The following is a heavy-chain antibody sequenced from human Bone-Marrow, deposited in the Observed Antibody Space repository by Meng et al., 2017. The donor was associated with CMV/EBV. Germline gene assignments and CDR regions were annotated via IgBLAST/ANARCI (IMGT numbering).Heavy chain of an antibody. D-gene: IGHD6-6*01. CDR3: AREIGGGLAARRVMDV. CDR1: GGSMSGDY. Sequence: GSLRLSCAVSGGSMSGDYWSWIRQPPGKGLEWIGYVLYTGSTIYNSSLKSRVTISIDTSKNHFSLKLNSLTAADTAVYYCAREIGGGLAARRVMDVWGQGTKVTVSS. CDR2: VLYTGST. J-gene: IGHJ6*02. V-gene: IGHV4-59*01.